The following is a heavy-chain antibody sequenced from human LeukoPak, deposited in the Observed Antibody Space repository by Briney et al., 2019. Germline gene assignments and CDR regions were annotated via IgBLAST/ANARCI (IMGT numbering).Heavy chain of an antibody. Sequence: PSETLSLTCAVYGVSFSGYYWSWIRQPPGKGLEWLGEINHSGSTNYNPSLKSRVTISVDTSKNQFSLKLSSVTAADTAVYYCARARGYYDSSGYRWYYFDYWGQGTLVTVSS. CDR1: GVSFSGYY. J-gene: IGHJ4*02. D-gene: IGHD3-22*01. CDR3: ARARGYYDSSGYRWYYFDY. V-gene: IGHV4-34*01. CDR2: INHSGST.